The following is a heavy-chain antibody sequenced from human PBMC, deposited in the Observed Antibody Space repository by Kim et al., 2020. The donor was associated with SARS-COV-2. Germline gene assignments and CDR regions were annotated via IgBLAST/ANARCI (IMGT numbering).Heavy chain of an antibody. V-gene: IGHV3-21*01. D-gene: IGHD3-9*01. CDR2: ISTSSGYI. J-gene: IGHJ6*02. Sequence: GGSLRLSCAASGFTFSDYSMNWVRQAPGKGLEWVSSISTSSGYIYYADSLKGRFTISRDNAKNSLYLQMNSLRAEDTAVYYCARVLRYFDWEVGMDVWGQGTTVTVSS. CDR1: GFTFSDYS. CDR3: ARVLRYFDWEVGMDV.